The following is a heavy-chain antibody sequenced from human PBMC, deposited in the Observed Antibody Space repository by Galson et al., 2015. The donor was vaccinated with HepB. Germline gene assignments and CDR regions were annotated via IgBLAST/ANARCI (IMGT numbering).Heavy chain of an antibody. Sequence: SVKVSCKASGYTSSSYGISWVRQAPGQGLEWTGWISGYNGNTNYALKLQGRVTISADTSTNTVYMELRSLRSDDTAVYYCARARYSSSSPDYWGQGTLVTVSS. D-gene: IGHD6-6*01. CDR3: ARARYSSSSPDY. J-gene: IGHJ4*02. CDR1: GYTSSSYG. V-gene: IGHV1-18*01. CDR2: ISGYNGNT.